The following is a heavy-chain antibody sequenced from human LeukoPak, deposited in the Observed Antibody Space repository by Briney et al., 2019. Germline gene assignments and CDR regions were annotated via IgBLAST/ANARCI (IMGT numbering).Heavy chain of an antibody. D-gene: IGHD3-3*02. V-gene: IGHV4-39*07. CDR1: GASIGTTTYY. J-gene: IGHJ4*02. Sequence: SETLSLTCTVSGASIGTTTYYWVWVRQPPGKGLEWIGNIFYDGSNYYNPSLKSRVTISLDTSKNQFSLKLSSVTAADTAVYYCARGGLAPFDYWGQGTLVTVSS. CDR3: ARGGLAPFDY. CDR2: IFYDGSN.